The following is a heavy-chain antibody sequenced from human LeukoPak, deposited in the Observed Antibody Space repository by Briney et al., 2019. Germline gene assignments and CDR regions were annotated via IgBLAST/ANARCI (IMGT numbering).Heavy chain of an antibody. Sequence: ASVKVSCKASGYTFTSYGISWVRQAPGQGREGMGWISAYNGKTNYAQKLQGRVTMTTDTSTSTAYMELRSLRSDDTAVYYCARLVGYCSSTSCQHDYWGQGTLVTVSS. D-gene: IGHD2-2*01. V-gene: IGHV1-18*04. CDR2: ISAYNGKT. CDR3: ARLVGYCSSTSCQHDY. J-gene: IGHJ4*02. CDR1: GYTFTSYG.